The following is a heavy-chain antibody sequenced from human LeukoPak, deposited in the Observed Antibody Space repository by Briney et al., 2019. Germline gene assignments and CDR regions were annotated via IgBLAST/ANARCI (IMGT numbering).Heavy chain of an antibody. J-gene: IGHJ4*02. Sequence: PSFQGQVTISADKSISTAYLQWSSLKASDTAMYYCARPRRVSSGWYLDYWGQGTLVTVSS. D-gene: IGHD6-19*01. V-gene: IGHV5-51*01. CDR3: ARPRRVSSGWYLDY.